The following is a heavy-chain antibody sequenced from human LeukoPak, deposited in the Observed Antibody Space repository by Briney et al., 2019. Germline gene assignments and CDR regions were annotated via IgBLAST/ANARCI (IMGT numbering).Heavy chain of an antibody. D-gene: IGHD3-10*01. V-gene: IGHV3-30*02. Sequence: GGSLRLSCAVSRFTFSVYGMHWVRQAPGKGLEWVAFIRSDGSNKYYADSVKGRFTISRDNSKNTLYLQMNSLRPEDTAVYYCAKDLWTHYSGSGSPNWFDPWAQGALVTVSS. CDR1: RFTFSVYG. CDR2: IRSDGSNK. J-gene: IGHJ5*02. CDR3: AKDLWTHYSGSGSPNWFDP.